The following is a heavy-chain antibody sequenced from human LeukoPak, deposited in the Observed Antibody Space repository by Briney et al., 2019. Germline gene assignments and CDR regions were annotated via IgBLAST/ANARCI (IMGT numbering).Heavy chain of an antibody. Sequence: ASVKVSCKASGYTFTGYYMHWVRQAPGQGLEWMGWINPNSGGTNYVQKFQGRVTMTRDTSISTAYMELSRLRSDDTAVYYFASGGKSYDSSGYYFYYYYGMDVWGQGTTVTVSS. CDR2: INPNSGGT. CDR1: GYTFTGYY. D-gene: IGHD3-22*01. CDR3: ASGGKSYDSSGYYFYYYYGMDV. J-gene: IGHJ6*02. V-gene: IGHV1-2*02.